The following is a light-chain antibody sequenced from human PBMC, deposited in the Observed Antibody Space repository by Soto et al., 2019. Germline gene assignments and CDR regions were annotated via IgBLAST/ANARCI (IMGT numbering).Light chain of an antibody. CDR2: EVS. Sequence: QSALTQPASVSGSPGQSITIFCTGTSSDVGGYNYVSWYQQHPGKAPKLMIYEVSNRPSGVSNRFSGSKSGNTASLTISGLQADDEAYYYCRPYTSSSPRVFGTGTKATGL. CDR3: RPYTSSSPRV. V-gene: IGLV2-14*01. J-gene: IGLJ1*01. CDR1: SSDVGGYNY.